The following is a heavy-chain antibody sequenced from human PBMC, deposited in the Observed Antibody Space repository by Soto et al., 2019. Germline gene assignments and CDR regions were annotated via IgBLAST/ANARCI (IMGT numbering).Heavy chain of an antibody. CDR1: GFTFSNYW. D-gene: IGHD6-13*01. Sequence: EVQLVESGGGLVQPGGSLRLSCAASGFTFSNYWMYWVRQAPGKGLVWVSRVNNDGTDTTHADSVKGRFTISRDNAENPLYLQRNSLRAEDTAVYYCARGGLQHALDVWGQGSTVTVSS. V-gene: IGHV3-74*03. CDR2: VNNDGTDT. J-gene: IGHJ6*02. CDR3: ARGGLQHALDV.